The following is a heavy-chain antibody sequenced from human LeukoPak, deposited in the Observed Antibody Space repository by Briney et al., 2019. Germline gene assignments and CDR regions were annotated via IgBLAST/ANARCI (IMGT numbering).Heavy chain of an antibody. D-gene: IGHD4-23*01. J-gene: IGHJ3*02. Sequence: ASVKVSCKASGGTFSSYAISWVRQAPGQGLEWMGGIITIFGTANYAQKFQGRATITADESTSTAYMELSSLRSEDTAAYYGARGLLRWYPGAFDIWGQGTMVTVSS. CDR1: GGTFSSYA. CDR3: ARGLLRWYPGAFDI. CDR2: IITIFGTA. V-gene: IGHV1-69*13.